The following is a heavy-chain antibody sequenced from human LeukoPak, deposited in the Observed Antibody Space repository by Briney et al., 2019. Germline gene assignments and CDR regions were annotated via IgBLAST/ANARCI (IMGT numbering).Heavy chain of an antibody. J-gene: IGHJ4*02. Sequence: TGGSLRLSCAASGFTFSTYNMNWVRQAPGKGLEWVSSISSCSSYIYNADSVKGRFTISRDNAKNSLYLQMNSLRAEDTAVYYCARDWGSIDSSGYYDYWGQGTLVTVSS. CDR1: GFTFSTYN. CDR3: ARDWGSIDSSGYYDY. CDR2: ISSCSSYI. D-gene: IGHD3-22*01. V-gene: IGHV3-21*01.